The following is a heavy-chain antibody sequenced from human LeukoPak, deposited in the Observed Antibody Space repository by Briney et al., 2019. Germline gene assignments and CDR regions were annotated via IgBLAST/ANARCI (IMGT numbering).Heavy chain of an antibody. D-gene: IGHD6-13*01. CDR1: GFTFSSYW. CDR2: INTDGSSP. CDR3: ARGRVTSSWYYFDY. Sequence: GGCLRLSCAASGFTFSSYWMHWVRRAPGKGLVWVSRINTDGSSPTYVDSVKGRFTISRDNAMNTLYLQINSLRAEDTAVYYCARGRVTSSWYYFDYWGQGALVTVSS. J-gene: IGHJ4*02. V-gene: IGHV3-74*01.